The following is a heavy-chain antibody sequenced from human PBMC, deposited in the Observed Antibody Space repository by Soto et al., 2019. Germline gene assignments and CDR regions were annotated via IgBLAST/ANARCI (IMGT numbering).Heavy chain of an antibody. CDR3: AKGPGAAADLYYYYYYMDV. CDR1: GFTFSSYA. D-gene: IGHD6-13*01. Sequence: GGSLRLSCAASGFTFSSYAMSWVRQAPGKGLEWVSAISGSGGSTYYADSVKGRFTISRDNSKNTLYLQMNSLRAEDTAVYYCAKGPGAAADLYYYYYYMDVWGKGTTVTVSS. CDR2: ISGSGGST. V-gene: IGHV3-23*01. J-gene: IGHJ6*03.